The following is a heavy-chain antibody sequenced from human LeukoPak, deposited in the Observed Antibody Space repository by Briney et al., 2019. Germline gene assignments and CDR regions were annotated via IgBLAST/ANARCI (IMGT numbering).Heavy chain of an antibody. D-gene: IGHD4-23*01. Sequence: ASVKVSCKASGYTFTSYGISWVRQAPGQGLEWMGWISAYNGNTNYAQELQGRVTMTTDTSTSTAYMELRSLRSDDTAVYYCASQATVVTGNDAFDIWGQRTMVTVSS. CDR2: ISAYNGNT. CDR1: GYTFTSYG. CDR3: ASQATVVTGNDAFDI. V-gene: IGHV1-18*01. J-gene: IGHJ3*02.